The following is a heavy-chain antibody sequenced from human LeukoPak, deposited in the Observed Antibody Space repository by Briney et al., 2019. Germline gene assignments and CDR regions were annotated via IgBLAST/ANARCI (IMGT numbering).Heavy chain of an antibody. Sequence: ASVKVSCKASGYTFTSYGISWVRQAPGHGLEWMGWISAYNGNTNYAQKLQGRVTMTTDTSTSTAYVELRSLRSDDTAVYYCARDDGKYCSGGSCYSGDYWGQGTLVTVSS. CDR1: GYTFTSYG. D-gene: IGHD2-15*01. CDR3: ARDDGKYCSGGSCYSGDY. V-gene: IGHV1-18*01. CDR2: ISAYNGNT. J-gene: IGHJ4*02.